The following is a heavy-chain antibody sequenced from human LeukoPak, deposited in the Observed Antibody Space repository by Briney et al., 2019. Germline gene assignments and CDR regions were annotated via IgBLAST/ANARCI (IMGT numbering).Heavy chain of an antibody. D-gene: IGHD6-19*01. V-gene: IGHV3-53*01. Sequence: GGSLRLSCAASGFTVSSNYMNWVRQAPGKGLERVSIIYSGGNTYYADSVKGRFTISRDNSKNTLYLQMSSLRVEDTAVYYCARTLAGTGNFFDYWGQGTLVTVSS. CDR3: ARTLAGTGNFFDY. CDR1: GFTVSSNY. CDR2: IYSGGNT. J-gene: IGHJ4*02.